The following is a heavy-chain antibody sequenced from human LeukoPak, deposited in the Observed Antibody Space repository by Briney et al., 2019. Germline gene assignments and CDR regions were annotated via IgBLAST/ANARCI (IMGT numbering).Heavy chain of an antibody. CDR3: AKDIGYGSTLGYYYSMDV. D-gene: IGHD3-10*01. J-gene: IGHJ6*02. V-gene: IGHV3-9*01. CDR2: ISWNSGSI. Sequence: PGRSLRLSCAASGFTFDDYAMHWVRQAPGKGLEWVSGISWNSGSIGYADSVKGRFTISRDNAKNSLYLQMNSLRAEDTALYYCAKDIGYGSTLGYYYSMDVWGQGTTVTVSS. CDR1: GFTFDDYA.